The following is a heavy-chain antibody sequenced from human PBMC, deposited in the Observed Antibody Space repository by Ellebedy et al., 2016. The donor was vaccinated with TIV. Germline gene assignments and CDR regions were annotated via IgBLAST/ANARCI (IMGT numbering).Heavy chain of an antibody. CDR1: GYTFTSYD. Sequence: AASVKVSCKASGYTFTSYDINWVRQATGQGLEWMGWMNPNSGNTGYAQKFQGRVTMTRNTSISTAYMELSSLISEDTAVYYCAKKPLIAVAGNGAISCWFDPWGQGILVTVSS. V-gene: IGHV1-8*01. D-gene: IGHD6-19*01. J-gene: IGHJ5*02. CDR3: AKKPLIAVAGNGAISCWFDP. CDR2: MNPNSGNT.